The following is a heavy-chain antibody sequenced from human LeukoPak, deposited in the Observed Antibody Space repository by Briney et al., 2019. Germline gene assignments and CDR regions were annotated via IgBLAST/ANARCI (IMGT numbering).Heavy chain of an antibody. Sequence: MASETLSLTCTVSGGSVSSGIYYWSWIRQPPGKGLEWIGYIYYSGSTNYNPSLKSRVTISVDTSKNQFSLKLSSVTAADTAVYYCARTKPPRGGSGPNWFDPWGQGTLVTVSS. V-gene: IGHV4-61*01. CDR2: IYYSGST. J-gene: IGHJ5*02. D-gene: IGHD3-10*01. CDR1: GGSVSSGIYY. CDR3: ARTKPPRGGSGPNWFDP.